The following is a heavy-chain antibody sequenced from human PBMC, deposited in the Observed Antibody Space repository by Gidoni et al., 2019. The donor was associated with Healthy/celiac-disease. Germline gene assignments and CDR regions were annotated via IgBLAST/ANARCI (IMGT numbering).Heavy chain of an antibody. J-gene: IGHJ5*02. CDR2: IYYSGST. Sequence: QVQLQESGPGLVKPSETLSLTCTVSGGSIRSYYWSWIRQPPGKGLEWIGYIYYSGSTNYNPSLKSRVTISVDTSKNQFSLKLSSVTAADTAVYYCARGGSGWYGGGDWFDPWGQGTLVTVSS. D-gene: IGHD6-19*01. CDR1: GGSIRSYY. V-gene: IGHV4-59*01. CDR3: ARGGSGWYGGGDWFDP.